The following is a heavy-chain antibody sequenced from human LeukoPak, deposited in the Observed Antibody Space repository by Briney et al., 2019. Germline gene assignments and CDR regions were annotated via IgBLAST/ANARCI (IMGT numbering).Heavy chain of an antibody. CDR2: INPNSGGT. CDR1: GYTFTSYD. V-gene: IGHV1-2*02. D-gene: IGHD6-6*01. CDR3: ARRSIAARKCFDY. J-gene: IGHJ4*02. Sequence: ASVKVSCKASGYTFTSYDINWVRQATGQGLEWMGWINPNSGGTNYAQKFQGRVTMTRDTSISTAYMELSRLRSDDTAVYYCARRSIAARKCFDYWGQGTLVTVSS.